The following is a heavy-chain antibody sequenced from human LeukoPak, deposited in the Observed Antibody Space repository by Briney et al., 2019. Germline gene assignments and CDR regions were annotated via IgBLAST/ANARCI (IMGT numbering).Heavy chain of an antibody. V-gene: IGHV4-34*01. CDR2: INHSGST. Sequence: KPSETLSLTCAVYGGSFSGYYWSWIRQPPGKGLEWIGEINHSGSTNYNPSLKSRVTISVDTSKNQFSLKLSSVTAADTAVYYCAGGGYSYGVDYFDYWGQGTLVTVSS. CDR1: GGSFSGYY. CDR3: AGGGYSYGVDYFDY. D-gene: IGHD5-18*01. J-gene: IGHJ4*02.